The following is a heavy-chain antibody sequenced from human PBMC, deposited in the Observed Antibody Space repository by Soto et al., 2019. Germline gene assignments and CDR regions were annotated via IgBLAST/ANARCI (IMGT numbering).Heavy chain of an antibody. V-gene: IGHV1-69*06. D-gene: IGHD2-2*02. Sequence: SVKVSCKASGGTFSSYAISWVRQAPGQGLEWMGGIIPIFGTANYAQKFQGRVTITADKSTSTAYMELSSLRSEDTAVYYCARLYCSSTSCYTPFDYWGQGTLVTVYS. CDR2: IIPIFGTA. J-gene: IGHJ4*02. CDR1: GGTFSSYA. CDR3: ARLYCSSTSCYTPFDY.